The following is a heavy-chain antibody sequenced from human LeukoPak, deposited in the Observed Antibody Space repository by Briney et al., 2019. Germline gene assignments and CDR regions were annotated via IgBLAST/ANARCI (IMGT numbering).Heavy chain of an antibody. CDR3: ARDGPYYYDSSGQLGTFDI. V-gene: IGHV4-39*07. CDR2: IYYSGST. Sequence: SETLSLTCTVSGGSISSSSYYWGWIRQPPGKGLEWIGSIYYSGSTYYNPSLKSRVTISVDTSKNQFSLKLSSVTAADTAVYYRARDGPYYYDSSGQLGTFDIWGQGTMVTVSS. J-gene: IGHJ3*02. D-gene: IGHD3-22*01. CDR1: GGSISSSSYY.